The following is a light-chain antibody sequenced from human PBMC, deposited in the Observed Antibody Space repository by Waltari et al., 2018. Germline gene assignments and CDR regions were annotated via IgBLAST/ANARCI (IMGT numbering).Light chain of an antibody. J-gene: IGKJ4*01. Sequence: DIVLTQSPATLSLSPVEIATLSCRASHSVTNYLAWYQLKPGQAPRLLIYDASNRATGIPARFSGSGSGTDFTLTISNLEPEDSAVYYCQQRSKWPLTFGRGTKVEIK. CDR2: DAS. CDR1: HSVTNY. V-gene: IGKV3-11*01. CDR3: QQRSKWPLT.